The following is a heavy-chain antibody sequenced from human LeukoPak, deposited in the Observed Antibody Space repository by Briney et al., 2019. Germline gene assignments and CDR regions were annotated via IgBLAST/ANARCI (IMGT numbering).Heavy chain of an antibody. J-gene: IGHJ4*02. Sequence: GGSLRLSCAASGFTFSSYAMSWVRQAPGKGLEWVSAISGSGGSTYYADSVKGRFTISRDNSKNTLYLQRNSLRAEDTAVYYCAKDGYCSGGSCYKGDYWGQGTLVTVSS. V-gene: IGHV3-23*01. CDR1: GFTFSSYA. CDR2: ISGSGGST. D-gene: IGHD2-15*01. CDR3: AKDGYCSGGSCYKGDY.